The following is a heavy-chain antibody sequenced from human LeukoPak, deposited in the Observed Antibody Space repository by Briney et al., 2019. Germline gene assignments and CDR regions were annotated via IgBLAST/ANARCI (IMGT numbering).Heavy chain of an antibody. CDR3: ARSKVPATGNWFDP. CDR2: INHSGST. CDR1: GGSFSGYY. J-gene: IGHJ5*02. Sequence: SETLSLTCAVHGGSFSGYYWSWIRQPPGKGLEWIGEINHSGSTNYNPSLKSRVTISVDTSKSQFSLKLSSVTAADTAVYYCARSKVPATGNWFDPWGQGTLVTVSS. D-gene: IGHD2-21*02. V-gene: IGHV4-34*01.